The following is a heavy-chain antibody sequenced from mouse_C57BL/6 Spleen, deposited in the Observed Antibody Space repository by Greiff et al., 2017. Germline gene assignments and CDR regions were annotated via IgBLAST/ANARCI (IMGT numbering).Heavy chain of an antibody. Sequence: QVQLQQSGPELVKPGASVKISCKASGYAFSSSWMNWVKQRPGKGLEWIGRIYPGDGDTNYNGKVKGKATLTADKSSSTANMQLSSLTSEDSAVCFCARLGNYNFAYWGQGTLVTVSA. CDR2: IYPGDGDT. J-gene: IGHJ3*01. CDR1: GYAFSSSW. V-gene: IGHV1-82*01. CDR3: ARLGNYNFAY. D-gene: IGHD2-1*01.